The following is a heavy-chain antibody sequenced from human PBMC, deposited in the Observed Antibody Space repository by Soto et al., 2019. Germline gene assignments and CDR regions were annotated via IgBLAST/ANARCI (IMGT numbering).Heavy chain of an antibody. CDR3: AKYIAAGTATTQGHX. D-gene: IGHD1-7*01. CDR1: GFTFNSYA. CDR2: IMCGGSRT. J-gene: IGHJ5*02. V-gene: IGHV3-23*01. Sequence: GSLRLSCAAAGFTFNSYAMSWVRQAPGKGLEWVSGIMCGGSRTYYAESVKGRLTTSRDNSKNTLYLQMNSLRAEDTAVYFCAKYIAAGTATTQGHXWGQGTLVTVSX.